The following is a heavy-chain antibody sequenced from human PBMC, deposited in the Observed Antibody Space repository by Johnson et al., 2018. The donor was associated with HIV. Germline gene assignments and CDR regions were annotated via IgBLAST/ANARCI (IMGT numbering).Heavy chain of an antibody. V-gene: IGHV3-7*03. CDR2: IKQDGSEK. Sequence: VQLVESGGGVVQPGRSLRLSCAASGFTFSSYAVHWVRQAPGKGLEWVANIKQDGSEKYYVDSVKGRFTISRDNAKNSLYLQMNSLRAEDTAVYYCARVGASRFDAFHVWGQGTMVTVSS. J-gene: IGHJ3*01. D-gene: IGHD3-16*01. CDR1: GFTFSSYA. CDR3: ARVGASRFDAFHV.